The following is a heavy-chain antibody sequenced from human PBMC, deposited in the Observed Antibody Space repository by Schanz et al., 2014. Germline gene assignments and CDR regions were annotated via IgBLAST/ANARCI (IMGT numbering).Heavy chain of an antibody. CDR1: RYTFNTYG. Sequence: QVQLVQSGPEVKEPGASVKVSCEASRYTFNTYGLNWVRQAPGQGFEWVGSIIPPLRQTRYAQKFEERVIITADTSTTTVYMDLASLTSDDTAVYFCARIIDGDYLYWGQGTLVTVSA. CDR3: ARIIDGDYLY. CDR2: IIPPLRQT. J-gene: IGHJ4*02. D-gene: IGHD4-17*01. V-gene: IGHV1-18*01.